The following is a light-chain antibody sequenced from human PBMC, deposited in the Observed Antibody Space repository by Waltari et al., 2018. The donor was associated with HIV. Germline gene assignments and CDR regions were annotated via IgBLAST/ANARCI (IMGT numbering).Light chain of an antibody. J-gene: IGKJ2*01. V-gene: IGKV1-5*03. CDR3: QQYKSYPYT. CDR2: KAS. Sequence: DIQMTQSPSTLYASVGDRVTITCRASQSISSWLAWYQQKPGKAPNRLIYKASSLESEVPSRFGGSGSGTEFTLTISSLQPDDFATYYCQQYKSYPYTFGQGTKLEIK. CDR1: QSISSW.